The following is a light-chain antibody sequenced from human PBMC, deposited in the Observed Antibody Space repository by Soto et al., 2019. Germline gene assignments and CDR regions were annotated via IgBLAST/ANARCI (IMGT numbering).Light chain of an antibody. J-gene: IGKJ4*01. V-gene: IGKV3-20*01. CDR2: GAS. CDR3: HQYDSSPLT. CDR1: QSVRSSY. Sequence: EIVLTQSPGTLSLSPGERATLSCRASQSVRSSYLAWYQQKPGPAPRLLIYGASSRATGIPDRFSGSGSGTDFTLTISRLEPEDFAVYYCHQYDSSPLTFGGGTKVEIK.